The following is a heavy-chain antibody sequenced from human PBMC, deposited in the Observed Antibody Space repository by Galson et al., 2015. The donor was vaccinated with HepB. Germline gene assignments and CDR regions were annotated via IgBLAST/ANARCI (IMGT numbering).Heavy chain of an antibody. CDR3: ARVLLWFGDPPLSYYYYMDV. CDR1: GYTFTSYA. D-gene: IGHD3-10*01. V-gene: IGHV7-4-1*02. J-gene: IGHJ6*03. CDR2: INTNTGNP. Sequence: SVKVSCKASGYTFTSYAMNWVRQAPGQGLEWMGWINTNTGNPTYAQGFTGRFVFSLDTSVSTAYLQISSLKAEDTAVYYCARVLLWFGDPPLSYYYYMDVWGKGTTVTVSS.